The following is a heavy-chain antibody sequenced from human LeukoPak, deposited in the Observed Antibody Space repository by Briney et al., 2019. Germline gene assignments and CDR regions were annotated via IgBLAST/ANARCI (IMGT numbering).Heavy chain of an antibody. D-gene: IGHD5-24*01. V-gene: IGHV3-21*01. J-gene: IGHJ6*02. CDR1: GFTFSSYS. CDR2: ISSSSSYI. Sequence: GGSLRLSCAASGFTFSSYSMNWVRQAPGKGLEWVSSISSSSSYIYYADSVKGRFTISRDNAKNSLYLQMNSLRAEDTAVYYCARDDAQLGMDVWGQGTTVTVSS. CDR3: ARDDAQLGMDV.